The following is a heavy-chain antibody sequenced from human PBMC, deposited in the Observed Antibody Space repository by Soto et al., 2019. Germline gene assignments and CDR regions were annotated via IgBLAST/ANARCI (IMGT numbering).Heavy chain of an antibody. V-gene: IGHV3-53*01. D-gene: IGHD2-8*01. CDR2: IYSGGST. CDR3: ARERDGHNPNWFDL. Sequence: PGESLKISCAVSGFTVSSNYMSWVRQPPGKGPEWVSDIYSGGSTYYADSAKGRFTISRDNSKNTLYLQMNSLRAEDTAVYYCARERDGHNPNWFDLWGQGTLVT. CDR1: GFTVSSNY. J-gene: IGHJ5*02.